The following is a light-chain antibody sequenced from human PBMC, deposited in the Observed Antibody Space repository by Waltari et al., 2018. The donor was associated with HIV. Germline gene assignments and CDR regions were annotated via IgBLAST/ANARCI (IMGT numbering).Light chain of an antibody. V-gene: IGLV2-14*03. CDR2: DVT. J-gene: IGLJ2*01. Sequence: SALTQPASVSGSPGQSVTISCTGSSGDIGSYDLVSCYQHFPGQAPRPIIFDVTGRPYGVSHRFTGSKSGITASLTISGLHPEDAADYDCSAYESSNTPVLFGGGTKLTVL. CDR3: SAYESSNTPVL. CDR1: SGDIGSYDL.